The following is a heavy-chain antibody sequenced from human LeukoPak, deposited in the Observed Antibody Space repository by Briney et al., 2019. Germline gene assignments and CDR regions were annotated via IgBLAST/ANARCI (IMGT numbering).Heavy chain of an antibody. J-gene: IGHJ4*02. Sequence: SETLSLTCTVPGDSISGYHWSWVRQSPVKGLEFIGYILYSGSTNYNPSLKSRVTISVDTSKSQFSLRLSSVTAADTAVYYCARVGYGDHFDYWGQGTLVTVSS. CDR3: ARVGYGDHFDY. CDR2: ILYSGST. V-gene: IGHV4-59*08. D-gene: IGHD4-17*01. CDR1: GDSISGYH.